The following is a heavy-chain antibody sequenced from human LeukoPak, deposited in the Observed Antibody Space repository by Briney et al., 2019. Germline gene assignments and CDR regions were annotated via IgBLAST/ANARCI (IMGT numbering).Heavy chain of an antibody. V-gene: IGHV1-69*05. CDR3: ASLAARGPDY. CDR2: IIPIFGTA. D-gene: IGHD6-6*01. J-gene: IGHJ4*02. CDR1: GGTFSSYA. Sequence: SVKVSCKASGGTFSSYAISWVRQAPGQGLEWMGRIIPIFGTANYAQKFQGRVTITTDESTSTAYMELSSLRSEDTAVYYCASLAARGPDYWGQGTLVTVSS.